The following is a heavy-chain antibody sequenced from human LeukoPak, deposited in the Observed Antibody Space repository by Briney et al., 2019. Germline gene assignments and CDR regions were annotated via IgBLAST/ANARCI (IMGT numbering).Heavy chain of an antibody. J-gene: IGHJ4*02. CDR2: IKQDGNEK. D-gene: IGHD1-26*01. CDR1: GGSFSGYY. CDR3: ARVSPLVGGIGV. V-gene: IGHV3-7*01. Sequence: ETLSLTCAVYGGSFSGYYRSWIRQPPGKGLEWVANIKQDGNEKSYVDSVKGRFTISRDNAKNSLFLQMNSLRAEDTALYYCARVSPLVGGIGVWGQGTLVTVSS.